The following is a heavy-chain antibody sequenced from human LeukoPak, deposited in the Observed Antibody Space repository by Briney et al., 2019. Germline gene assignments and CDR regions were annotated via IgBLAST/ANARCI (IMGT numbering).Heavy chain of an antibody. CDR1: AGSISSYY. J-gene: IGHJ4*02. CDR3: AIGHCSSTSCPVGY. Sequence: SETLSLTCTVSAGSISSYYWSWIRQPPGKGLEWIGYIYYSGSTNYNPSLKSRVTISVDTSKNQFSLKLSSVTAADTAVYYCAIGHCSSTSCPVGYWGQGTLVTVSS. V-gene: IGHV4-59*08. CDR2: IYYSGST. D-gene: IGHD2-2*01.